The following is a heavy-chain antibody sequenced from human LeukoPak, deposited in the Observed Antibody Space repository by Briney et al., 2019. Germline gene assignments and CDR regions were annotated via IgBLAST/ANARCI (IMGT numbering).Heavy chain of an antibody. CDR3: AKRGVVIRVILVGFHKEAYYFDS. V-gene: IGHV3-23*01. J-gene: IGHJ4*02. CDR1: GITLSNYG. Sequence: GGSLRLSCAVSGITLSNYGMSWVRQAPGQGLEWVAGISDSGGSTNYADSVKGRFTISRDNPKNTLYLQMNSLRAEDTAVYFCAKRGVVIRVILVGFHKEAYYFDSWGQGALVTVSS. CDR2: ISDSGGST. D-gene: IGHD3-22*01.